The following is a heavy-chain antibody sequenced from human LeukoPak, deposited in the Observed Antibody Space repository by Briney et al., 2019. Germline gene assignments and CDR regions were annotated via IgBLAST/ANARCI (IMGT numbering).Heavy chain of an antibody. CDR1: GGTFSSYA. J-gene: IGHJ4*02. Sequence: SVKVSCKASGGTFSSYAISWVRQAPGQGLEWMGGIIPIFGTANYAQKFQGRVTITTDESTSTAYMELSSLRSEDTAVYYRARQGYYDSSGLFDYWGQGTLVTVSS. CDR3: ARQGYYDSSGLFDY. CDR2: IIPIFGTA. D-gene: IGHD3-22*01. V-gene: IGHV1-69*05.